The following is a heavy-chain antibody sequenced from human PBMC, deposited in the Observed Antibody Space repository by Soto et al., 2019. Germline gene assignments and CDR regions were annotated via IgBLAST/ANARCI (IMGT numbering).Heavy chain of an antibody. CDR2: IHSNGNTT. CDR3: ARSVRSGTYPYYSFALDV. J-gene: IGHJ6*02. D-gene: IGHD3-10*01. CDR1: GFTFSAYW. Sequence: EVQLVESGGGLVQPGGSLRLSCAASGFTFSAYWMHWVRQAPGKGLVWVSRIHSNGNTTTYADSVKGRFTISRDNAKNTLYLQMHSLRAEATAVYYCARSVRSGTYPYYSFALDVWGQGTTVTVSS. V-gene: IGHV3-74*01.